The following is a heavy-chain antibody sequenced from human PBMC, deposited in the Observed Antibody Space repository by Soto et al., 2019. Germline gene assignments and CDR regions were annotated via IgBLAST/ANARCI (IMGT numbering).Heavy chain of an antibody. CDR3: VRTVAIPGYPDY. CDR2: IVPIVDTA. J-gene: IGHJ4*02. D-gene: IGHD5-12*01. CDR1: GGTFSSYA. V-gene: IGHV1-69*05. Sequence: QVQLVQSGAEVRQPASSVKVSCKTSGGTFSSYAISWVRQAPGQGLEWMGGIVPIVDTATYAQKFQGRVTITPDESTSTAYMELRRMRSDDTAVYYFVRTVAIPGYPDYWGQGPLVTVSS.